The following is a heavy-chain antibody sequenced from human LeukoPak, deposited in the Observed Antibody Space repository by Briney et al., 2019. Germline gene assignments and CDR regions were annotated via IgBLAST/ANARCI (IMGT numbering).Heavy chain of an antibody. CDR3: ARQSGSSLTNFDY. CDR2: IYYSGST. J-gene: IGHJ4*02. Sequence: SETLSLTCTVSGGSISXSSYYWGWIRQPPGKGLEWIGSIYYSGSTYYNPSLKSRVTISVDTSKNQFSLKLSSVTAADTAVYYCARQSGSSLTNFDYWGQGTLVTVSS. CDR1: GGSISXSSYY. D-gene: IGHD5-12*01. V-gene: IGHV4-39*01.